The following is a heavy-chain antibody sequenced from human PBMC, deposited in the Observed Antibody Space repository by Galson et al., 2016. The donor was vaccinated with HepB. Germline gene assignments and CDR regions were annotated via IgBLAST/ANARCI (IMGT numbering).Heavy chain of an antibody. V-gene: IGHV4-59*08. Sequence: SETLSLTCTVSGGSISSYYWSWIRQTPGKGLEWIGSISHRGSTQYNPSLQSRVTISVDTSKNQFSLKLTSVTAADTAVYFCARSYGAGTYLYWGQGSLVTVSS. J-gene: IGHJ4*02. CDR2: ISHRGST. D-gene: IGHD3-10*01. CDR3: ARSYGAGTYLY. CDR1: GGSISSYY.